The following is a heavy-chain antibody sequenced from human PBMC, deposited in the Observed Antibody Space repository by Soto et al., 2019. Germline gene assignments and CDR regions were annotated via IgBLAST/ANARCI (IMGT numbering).Heavy chain of an antibody. CDR3: ARDPGWELLLGYYYYGMDV. Sequence: QVQLVQSGAEVKKPGSSVKVSCKASGGTFSSYAISWVRQAPGQGLEWMGGIIPIFGTANYAQKFQGRVTITADESTSTAYMELSSLGSEDTAVYYCARDPGWELLLGYYYYGMDVWGQGTTVTVSS. CDR2: IIPIFGTA. D-gene: IGHD1-26*01. V-gene: IGHV1-69*12. CDR1: GGTFSSYA. J-gene: IGHJ6*02.